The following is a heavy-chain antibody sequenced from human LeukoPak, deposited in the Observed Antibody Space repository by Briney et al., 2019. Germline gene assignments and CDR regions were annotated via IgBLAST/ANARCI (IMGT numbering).Heavy chain of an antibody. Sequence: SETLSLTCTVSGGSISSSSYYWGWIRPPPGKGLEWIGSINYSGSTYYNPSLKSRVTISVDTSKNQFSLKLSSVTAADTAVYYCARSKPANYYYYYYMDVWGKGTTVTVSS. CDR3: ARSKPANYYYYYYMDV. J-gene: IGHJ6*03. CDR2: INYSGST. V-gene: IGHV4-39*07. CDR1: GGSISSSSYY.